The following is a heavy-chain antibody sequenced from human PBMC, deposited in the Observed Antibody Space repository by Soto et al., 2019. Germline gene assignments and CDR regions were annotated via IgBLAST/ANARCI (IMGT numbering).Heavy chain of an antibody. CDR2: ISGSGGST. V-gene: IGHV3-23*01. D-gene: IGHD2-2*01. CDR1: GFTFSTYA. CDR3: AKARGSSTPAPGSY. J-gene: IGHJ4*02. Sequence: EVPLLESGGGLVQPGGSLRLSCAASGFTFSTYAMSWVRQAPGKGLEWVSAISGSGGSTYYADSVKGRFTISRDNSKDTLYLQMNSLRAEDTAVYYCAKARGSSTPAPGSYWGQGTLVTVSS.